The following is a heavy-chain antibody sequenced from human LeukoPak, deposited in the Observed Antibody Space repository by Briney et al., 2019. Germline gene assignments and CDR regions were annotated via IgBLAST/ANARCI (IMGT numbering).Heavy chain of an antibody. D-gene: IGHD3-10*01. CDR2: YYRSGST. CDR1: GGSIRSDSYQ. J-gene: IGHJ4*02. Sequence: SETLSLTCTVSGGSIRSDSYQWSWIRQSAGKGLEWIGRYYRSGSTNFSPSLKSRVTLAVDTSKNQFSLRLTSVTVADTAVYYCAREGPMFDSGSYSKSLGYWGQGTLVTVSS. CDR3: AREGPMFDSGSYSKSLGY. V-gene: IGHV4-61*02.